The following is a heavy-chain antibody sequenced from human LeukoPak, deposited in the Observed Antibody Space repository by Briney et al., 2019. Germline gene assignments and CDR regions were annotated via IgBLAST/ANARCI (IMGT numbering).Heavy chain of an antibody. J-gene: IGHJ4*02. D-gene: IGHD6-19*01. CDR3: ARAVSGRFDY. Sequence: SETLSLTCTVSGGSMSPYHWGWIRQAPGKGLEWTGYIYYSGSTNYNPSLTSRVTISVDTSKNQFSLRLSSVTAADTAIYYCARAVSGRFDYWGQGTLVTVSS. CDR2: IYYSGST. CDR1: GGSMSPYH. V-gene: IGHV4-59*08.